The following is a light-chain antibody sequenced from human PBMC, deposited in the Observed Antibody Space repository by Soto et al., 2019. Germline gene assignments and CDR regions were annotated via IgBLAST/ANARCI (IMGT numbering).Light chain of an antibody. Sequence: QSVLNQPPSASGTPGQRITITCSGRNSNIGGNTVNWYQHLPGTAPKLLMYSNNKRPSGVPDRFSGSKSGTSASLAISGLQSDDEADYYCATWDDSLNGRVFGGGTKLTVL. CDR1: NSNIGGNT. J-gene: IGLJ3*02. CDR3: ATWDDSLNGRV. CDR2: SNN. V-gene: IGLV1-44*01.